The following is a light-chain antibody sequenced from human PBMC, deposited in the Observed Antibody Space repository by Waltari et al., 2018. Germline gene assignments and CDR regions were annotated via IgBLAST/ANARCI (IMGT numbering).Light chain of an antibody. CDR1: QGVSTF. CDR3: QQYDRWPLT. Sequence: VVLTQSPATLSLSPGERATLSCRASQGVSTFLAWFQQKPGQSPRLLVYDVSTRATGIPSRFSGSGPGPEFILTINSLEPEDFAVYYCQQYDRWPLTFGGGTKLEIK. V-gene: IGKV3D-11*01. J-gene: IGKJ4*01. CDR2: DVS.